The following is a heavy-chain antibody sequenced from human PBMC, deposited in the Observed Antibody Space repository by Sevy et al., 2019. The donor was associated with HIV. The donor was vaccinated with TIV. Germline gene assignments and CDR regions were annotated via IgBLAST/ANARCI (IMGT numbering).Heavy chain of an antibody. CDR1: GFTFSSYA. D-gene: IGHD2-2*01. J-gene: IGHJ5*02. CDR2: ISGSGGST. Sequence: GGSLRLSCAASGFTFSSYAMSWVRQAPGKGLEWVSAISGSGGSTYYADSVKGRFTISRDNSKYTLYLQMNSLRAEDTAVYYCSSRGGSIVVVPAANWFDPWGQGTLVTVSS. CDR3: SSRGGSIVVVPAANWFDP. V-gene: IGHV3-23*01.